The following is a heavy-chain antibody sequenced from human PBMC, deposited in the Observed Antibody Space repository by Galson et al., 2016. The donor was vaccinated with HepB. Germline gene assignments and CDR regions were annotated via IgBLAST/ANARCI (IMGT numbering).Heavy chain of an antibody. CDR2: INHSGST. J-gene: IGHJ5*02. Sequence: SETLSLTCAVYGGSFSDFYWSWIRQSPGKGLEWIGEINHSGSTNSNPSLKSRVTFSVDTSNNHFSLKLTSVTAADTAVYYCARHSSRSNNWFDPWGHGTLVTVSS. CDR3: ARHSSRSNNWFDP. CDR1: GGSFSDFY. D-gene: IGHD6-13*01. V-gene: IGHV4-34*01.